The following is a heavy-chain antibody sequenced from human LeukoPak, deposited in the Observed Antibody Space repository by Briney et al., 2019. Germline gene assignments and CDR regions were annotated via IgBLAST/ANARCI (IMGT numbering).Heavy chain of an antibody. V-gene: IGHV4-61*02. CDR2: IYTSGST. J-gene: IGHJ4*01. CDR3: ARGWTLKTPLGRVAGTSSRRGRYFDY. CDR1: GGSISSGTYY. Sequence: PSQTLSLTCTVSGGSISSGTYYWNWIRQPAGKGLEWIGRIYTSGSTNYNPSLKSRVTISVDTSKNQFSLKLSSVTAADTAMYYCARGWTLKTPLGRVAGTSSRRGRYFDYWGQGTLVTVSS. D-gene: IGHD6-19*01.